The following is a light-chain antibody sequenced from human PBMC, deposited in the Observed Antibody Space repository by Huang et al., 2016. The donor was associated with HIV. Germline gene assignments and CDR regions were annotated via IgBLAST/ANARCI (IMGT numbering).Light chain of an antibody. CDR3: QQSYNLPYT. CDR2: ATS. J-gene: IGKJ2*01. CDR1: QSITTY. Sequence: DIQMTQSPPSLSASLGDRVPLTCRASQSITTYLNWYRHKPGEAPEILIHATSTLQNGVPSRFSGGGSGTDFTLTITNLQPEDVASYYCQQSYNLPYTFGRGTKVDIK. V-gene: IGKV1-39*01.